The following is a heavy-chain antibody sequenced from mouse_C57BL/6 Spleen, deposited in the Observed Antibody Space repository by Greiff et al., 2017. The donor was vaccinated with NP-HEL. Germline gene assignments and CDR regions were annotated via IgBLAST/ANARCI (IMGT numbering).Heavy chain of an antibody. V-gene: IGHV1-18*01. D-gene: IGHD1-1*01. Sequence: VQLQQSGPELVKPGASVKIPCKASGYTFTDYNMDWVKQSHGKSLEWIGDINPNNGGTIYNQKFKGKATLTVDKSSSTAYMELRSLTSEDTAVYYCARMDYYGTLDYWGQGTTLTVSS. CDR3: ARMDYYGTLDY. J-gene: IGHJ2*01. CDR2: INPNNGGT. CDR1: GYTFTDYN.